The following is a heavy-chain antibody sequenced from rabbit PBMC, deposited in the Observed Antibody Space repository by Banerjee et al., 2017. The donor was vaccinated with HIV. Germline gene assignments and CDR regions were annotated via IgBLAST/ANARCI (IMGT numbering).Heavy chain of an antibody. Sequence: QQQLVESGGGLVKPGASLTLTCTASGFDFSGNVMCWVRQAPGKGLEWIGTIYAGSGGSTDYTSWAKGRFTISKTSSTTVTLQMTSLTGADTATYFCARGNYAGYNSVLALWGPGTLVTVS. V-gene: IGHV1S45*01. CDR3: ARGNYAGYNSVLAL. D-gene: IGHD7-1*01. CDR2: IYAGSGGST. J-gene: IGHJ4*01. CDR1: GFDFSGNV.